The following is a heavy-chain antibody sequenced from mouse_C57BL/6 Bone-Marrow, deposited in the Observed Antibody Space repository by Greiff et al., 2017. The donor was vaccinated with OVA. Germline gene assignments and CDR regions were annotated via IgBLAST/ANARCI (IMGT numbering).Heavy chain of an antibody. J-gene: IGHJ4*01. CDR3: VRLGYNLYRGAMDY. CDR2: IRSKSNNYAT. D-gene: IGHD1-3*01. V-gene: IGHV10-1*01. Sequence: EVQLVESGGGLVQPKGSLKLSCAASGFSFNTYAMIWVRQAPGKGLEWVARIRSKSNNYATYYADSVKDRFTISRDDSESMLYLQMNNLKTEDTAMYYCVRLGYNLYRGAMDYWGQGTSVTVSS. CDR1: GFSFNTYA.